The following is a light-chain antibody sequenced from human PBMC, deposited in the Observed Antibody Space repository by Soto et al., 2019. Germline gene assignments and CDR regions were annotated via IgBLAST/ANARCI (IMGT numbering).Light chain of an antibody. Sequence: DAVVTQSPDSLAASLGERATLNCKSSQSVLYSLNNKNYLAWYQQKPGQPPKLLIYWASTRESGVPDRFSGSGSGTDFTLTISSLQAEDVAVYYCQQYLHTPRTFCQGTKVEIK. CDR2: WAS. CDR3: QQYLHTPRT. CDR1: QSVLYSLNNKNY. J-gene: IGKJ1*01. V-gene: IGKV4-1*01.